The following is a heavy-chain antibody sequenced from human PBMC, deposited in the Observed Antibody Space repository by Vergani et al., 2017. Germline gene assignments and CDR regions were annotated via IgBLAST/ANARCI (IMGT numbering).Heavy chain of an antibody. J-gene: IGHJ5*02. CDR2: TWYDGNKK. Sequence: QVQLVESGGGVVQPGRSLRLSCAASGVTFNQYGMHWVRQAPGKGLEWVAVTWYDGNKKQYADSVKVRFTISRDNSKRTMYLQMNSLRDEDTGVYYGARDLRLLYNRFDPWGQGTLVTVSS. D-gene: IGHD1-14*01. CDR3: ARDLRLLYNRFDP. V-gene: IGHV3-33*01. CDR1: GVTFNQYG.